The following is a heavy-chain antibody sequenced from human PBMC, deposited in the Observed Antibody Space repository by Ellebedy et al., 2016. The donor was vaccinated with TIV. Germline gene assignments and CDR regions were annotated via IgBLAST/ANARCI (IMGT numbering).Heavy chain of an antibody. CDR2: IYYSGNT. J-gene: IGHJ4*02. Sequence: SETLSLTXTVSGGSISSSSYYWGWIRQPPGKELEWIGSIYYSGNTYYNPSLKSRVTISIDTSKNQFSLRLSSVTAADTAIYRCARRKVTIPRADAYFDYWGQGILVTVSS. CDR1: GGSISSSSYY. CDR3: ARRKVTIPRADAYFDY. V-gene: IGHV4-39*01. D-gene: IGHD3-3*01.